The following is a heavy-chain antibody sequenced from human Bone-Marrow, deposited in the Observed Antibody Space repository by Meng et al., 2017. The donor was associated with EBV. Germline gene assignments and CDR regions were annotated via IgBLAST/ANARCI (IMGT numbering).Heavy chain of an antibody. CDR3: VRGPPVGVPGPGDY. CDR1: GYAFTNYI. Sequence: GVGGKKLGASVKISCKNSGYAFTNYILHWVRQAPGQRLEWMGWINTGIGYTKYSQNFQARVTITGDTSATTGYMELSSLRSEDTAVYYCVRGPPVGVPGPGDYWGQGTLVTVSS. D-gene: IGHD2-21*01. CDR2: INTGIGYT. V-gene: IGHV1-3*04. J-gene: IGHJ4*02.